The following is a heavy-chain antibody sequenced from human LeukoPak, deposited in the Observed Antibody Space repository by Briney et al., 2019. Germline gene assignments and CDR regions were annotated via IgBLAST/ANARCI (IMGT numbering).Heavy chain of an antibody. CDR2: INHSGST. V-gene: IGHV4-34*01. CDR3: ARGERGYGMDV. J-gene: IGHJ6*02. D-gene: IGHD1-1*01. CDR1: GGSFSGYY. Sequence: PSETLSLTCAVYGGSFSGYYWSWIRQPPGKGLEWIGEINHSGSTNYNPSLKSRVTISVDTSKNQFSLKLSSVTAADTAVYYCARGERGYGMDVWGQGTTVTVSS.